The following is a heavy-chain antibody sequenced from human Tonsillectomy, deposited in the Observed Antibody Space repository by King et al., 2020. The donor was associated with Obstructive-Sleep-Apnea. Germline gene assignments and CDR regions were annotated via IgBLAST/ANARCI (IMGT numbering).Heavy chain of an antibody. CDR1: GYTFTSYG. V-gene: IGHV1-18*01. Sequence: QLVQSGAEVKKPGASVKVSCKASGYTFTSYGITWVRQAPGQGLEWMGWISAYNGNTNYAQKLQGRVTMTTDTSTSTAYMELRSLRSDDTAVYYCARDKAPCGGDCYSARGDYWGQGTLVTVSS. CDR3: ARDKAPCGGDCYSARGDY. D-gene: IGHD2-21*02. J-gene: IGHJ4*02. CDR2: ISAYNGNT.